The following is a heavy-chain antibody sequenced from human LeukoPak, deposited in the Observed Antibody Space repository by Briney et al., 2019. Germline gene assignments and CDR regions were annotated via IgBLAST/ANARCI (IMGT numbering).Heavy chain of an antibody. D-gene: IGHD1-26*01. CDR1: GFTFSSYW. V-gene: IGHV3-7*01. CDR2: IKQDGSEK. Sequence: PGGSLRLSCAASGFTFSSYWMSWVRQAPGKGLEWVANIKQDGSEKYYVDSVKGRFTIPRDNAKNSLYLQMNSLRAEDTAEYYCARDRVGATKTHWGQGTLVTVSS. J-gene: IGHJ4*02. CDR3: ARDRVGATKTH.